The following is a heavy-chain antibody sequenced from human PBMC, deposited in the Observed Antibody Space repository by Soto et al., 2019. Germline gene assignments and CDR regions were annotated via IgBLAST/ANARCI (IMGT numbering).Heavy chain of an antibody. CDR3: ARERGGYWYFDI. Sequence: QVQLVESGGGVVQPGRSLRLSCAASGFTFSSYAMHWVRQAPGKGLEWVAVISYDGSNKYYADSVKGRFTISRDNSKNTLYLQMNSLRAEDTAVYYCARERGGYWYFDIWGRGTLVTVSS. V-gene: IGHV3-30-3*01. D-gene: IGHD3-16*01. J-gene: IGHJ2*01. CDR2: ISYDGSNK. CDR1: GFTFSSYA.